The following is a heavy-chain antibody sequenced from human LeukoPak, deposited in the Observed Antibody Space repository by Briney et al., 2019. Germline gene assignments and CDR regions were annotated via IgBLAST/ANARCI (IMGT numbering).Heavy chain of an antibody. J-gene: IGHJ4*02. CDR3: AKDKPIDY. V-gene: IGHV3-30*18. Sequence: GGSLRLSCVASGFTFSDYGMLWVRQPPGKGLEWVAVISYDGRNEHYADSGKGRFTISRDNSKNTVFLQMNTMRTEDTAVYFCAKDKPIDYWGQGTLVTVSP. CDR1: GFTFSDYG. CDR2: ISYDGRNE. D-gene: IGHD1-14*01.